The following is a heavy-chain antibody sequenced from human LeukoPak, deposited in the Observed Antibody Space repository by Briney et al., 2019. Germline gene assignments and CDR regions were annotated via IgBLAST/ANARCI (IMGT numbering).Heavy chain of an antibody. Sequence: PGGSLRLSCAASGFTFTSYTMNWVRQAPWKGLEWVSAISSSSSYIYYADSVKGRFTISRDNAKNTLYLQMNSLRAEDTAVYYCARDTLTVTKRSYYYYGMDVWGQGTXVTVXS. J-gene: IGHJ6*02. CDR3: ARDTLTVTKRSYYYYGMDV. V-gene: IGHV3-21*01. D-gene: IGHD4-17*01. CDR2: ISSSSSYI. CDR1: GFTFTSYT.